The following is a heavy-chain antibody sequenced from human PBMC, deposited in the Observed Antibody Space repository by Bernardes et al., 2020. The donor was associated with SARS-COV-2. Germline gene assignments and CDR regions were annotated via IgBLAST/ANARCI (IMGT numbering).Heavy chain of an antibody. Sequence: SETLSLTCTVSGGSISSHYWSWIRQPPGKGLEWIGYIYYSEITNYNPSLKSRVTISVDTSKNQFSLKLISVTAADTAVYYCARDWRYSNSSEGWFDPWGQGTLVTVSS. CDR1: GGSISSHY. V-gene: IGHV4-59*11. CDR3: ARDWRYSNSSEGWFDP. J-gene: IGHJ5*02. CDR2: IYYSEIT. D-gene: IGHD6-6*01.